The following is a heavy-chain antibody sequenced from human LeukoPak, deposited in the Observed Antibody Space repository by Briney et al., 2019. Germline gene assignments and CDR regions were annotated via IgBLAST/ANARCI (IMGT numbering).Heavy chain of an antibody. Sequence: ASVKDSCKASGYTFTSYAMHWVRQAPGQRLEWMGWINAGNGNTKYSQKFQGRVTITRDTSASTAYMELSSLRSEDTAVYYCAVTALGLRFLEWYPYYYYGMDVWGQGTTVTVSS. J-gene: IGHJ6*02. CDR1: GYTFTSYA. V-gene: IGHV1-3*01. CDR3: AVTALGLRFLEWYPYYYYGMDV. D-gene: IGHD3-3*01. CDR2: INAGNGNT.